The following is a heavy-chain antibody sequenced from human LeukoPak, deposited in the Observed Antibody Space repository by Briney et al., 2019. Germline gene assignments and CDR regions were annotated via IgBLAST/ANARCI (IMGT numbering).Heavy chain of an antibody. CDR2: IYSGGGT. J-gene: IGHJ4*02. V-gene: IGHV3-53*01. CDR1: GFVVSTKY. D-gene: IGHD5-24*01. Sequence: GGSLRLSCAASGFVVSTKYMTWVRQAPGKGLEWVSVIYSGGGTYYADSVKGRFTISRDNSKNTLYLQMNNLRAEDTAVYYCASGEMATVTLDYWGQGTLVVVSS. CDR3: ASGEMATVTLDY.